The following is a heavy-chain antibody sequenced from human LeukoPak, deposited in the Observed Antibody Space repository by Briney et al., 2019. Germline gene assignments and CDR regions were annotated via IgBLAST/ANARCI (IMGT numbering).Heavy chain of an antibody. V-gene: IGHV1-2*02. D-gene: IGHD1-7*01. Sequence: GASVKVSCKTSGYPFTAYYIHWVRQAPGQGLEWMGWINSNSGGTNNAQKFQGRVTMTRDTSISTAYMELSRLRSDDTAVYYCARWYSVGWNYYFDLWGRGTLVTVSS. CDR3: ARWYSVGWNYYFDL. J-gene: IGHJ2*01. CDR2: INSNSGGT. CDR1: GYPFTAYY.